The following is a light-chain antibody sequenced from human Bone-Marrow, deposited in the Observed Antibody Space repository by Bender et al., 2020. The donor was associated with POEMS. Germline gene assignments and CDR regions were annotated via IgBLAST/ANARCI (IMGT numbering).Light chain of an antibody. CDR2: EGT. J-gene: IGLJ1*01. CDR1: SSDVGTYNV. V-gene: IGLV2-23*01. Sequence: QSALTQPASVSGSPGQSITISCTGTSSDVGTYNVVSWYQQHPDKVPKVIIYEGTKRPTGVSNRFSGSKSGNTASLTISGLQAEDEADYFCCSYAGSSTVVFGSGTKVTVL. CDR3: CSYAGSSTVV.